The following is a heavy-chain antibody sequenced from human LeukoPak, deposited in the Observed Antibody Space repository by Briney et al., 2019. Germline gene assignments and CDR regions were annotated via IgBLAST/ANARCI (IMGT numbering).Heavy chain of an antibody. V-gene: IGHV4-59*01. Sequence: SETLSLTCAVSGGSISSYYWSWIRQPPGKGLEWIGFIYYSGSTNYNPSLKGRVTMSVDTSKNQFSLKLSSVTAADTAVYYCAAETFGGKPLYFFDYWGPGTLVTVSS. CDR1: GGSISSYY. D-gene: IGHD4-23*01. CDR3: AAETFGGKPLYFFDY. CDR2: IYYSGST. J-gene: IGHJ4*02.